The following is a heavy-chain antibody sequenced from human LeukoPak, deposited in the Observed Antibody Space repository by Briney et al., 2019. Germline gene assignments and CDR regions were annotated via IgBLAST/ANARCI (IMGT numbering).Heavy chain of an antibody. CDR2: ISGPGGNT. Sequence: GGSLRLSCAASGFTFSNFPMIWVRQAPGKGLGWVSAISGPGGNTYYADSVKGRFTISRNNSRNTLFLQMNSLRAEDTAVYYCAKGRGYWGQGTLVTVSS. CDR1: GFTFSNFP. J-gene: IGHJ4*02. CDR3: AKGRGY. V-gene: IGHV3-23*01.